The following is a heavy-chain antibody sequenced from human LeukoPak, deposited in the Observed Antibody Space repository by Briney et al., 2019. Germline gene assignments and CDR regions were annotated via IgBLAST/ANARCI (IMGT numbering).Heavy chain of an antibody. D-gene: IGHD2-2*01. Sequence: PSETLSLTCAVYGGSFSVYYWSWIRQPPGKGLEWIGEINHSGSTNYNPSLKSRVTISVDTSKNQFSLKLSSVTAADTAVYYCARGRRYCSSTSCRAPNWFDPWGQGTLVTVSS. CDR2: INHSGST. J-gene: IGHJ5*02. CDR1: GGSFSVYY. CDR3: ARGRRYCSSTSCRAPNWFDP. V-gene: IGHV4-34*01.